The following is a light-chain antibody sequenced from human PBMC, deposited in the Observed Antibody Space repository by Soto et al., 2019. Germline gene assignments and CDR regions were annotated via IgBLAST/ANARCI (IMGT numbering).Light chain of an antibody. V-gene: IGKV3-15*01. CDR1: QSVSRN. CDR2: GAS. Sequence: EIVMTQSPATLSVSPGERATLSCRASQSVSRNLAWYQQKPGQAPRLLIYGASTRATGIPARFSGSGSGTEFTLTISSLQSEDCAVYYCQQYNNWPPMYTLGQWTKLEIK. J-gene: IGKJ2*01. CDR3: QQYNNWPPMYT.